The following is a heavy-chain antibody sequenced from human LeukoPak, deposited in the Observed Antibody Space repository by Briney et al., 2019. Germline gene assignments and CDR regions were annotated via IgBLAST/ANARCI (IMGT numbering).Heavy chain of an antibody. CDR2: IYYSGST. CDR1: GGSISSSSYY. V-gene: IGHV4-39*01. Sequence: SDTLSLTCTVSGGSISSSSYYWGWIRQPPGKGLEWIGSIYYSGSTYYNPSLKSRVTISVGTSKNQFSLKLSSVTAADTAVYYCARLRSAAGSGSSDYWGQGTLVSVS. J-gene: IGHJ4*02. D-gene: IGHD6-13*01. CDR3: ARLRSAAGSGSSDY.